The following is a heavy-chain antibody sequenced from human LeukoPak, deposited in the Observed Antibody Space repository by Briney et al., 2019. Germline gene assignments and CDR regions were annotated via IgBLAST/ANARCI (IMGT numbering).Heavy chain of an antibody. D-gene: IGHD2/OR15-2a*01. CDR2: MRSDGSNK. CDR1: GFTFSSYD. J-gene: IGHJ4*02. CDR3: ARNSALDY. Sequence: GGSLRLSCAAPGFTFSSYDMHWVRQAPGKGLEWVAVMRSDGSNKYHADSVKGRFTISRDNSKNTLYLQMSSLRAEDTAVYYCARNSALDYWGQGTLVTVSS. V-gene: IGHV3-33*01.